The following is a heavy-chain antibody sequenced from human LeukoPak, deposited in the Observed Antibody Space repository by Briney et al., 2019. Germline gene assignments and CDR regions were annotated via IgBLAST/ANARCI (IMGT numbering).Heavy chain of an antibody. D-gene: IGHD5-18*01. CDR2: ISGSGDNT. Sequence: GGSLRLSCTASEFTFSNYAMSWVRQAPGKGLEWVSAISGSGDNTYYADSVKGRFTISRDNSKNTLYLQMNSLRAEDTAVYHCAKDRGYNYGNPLCWGQGTLVTVSS. V-gene: IGHV3-23*01. CDR1: EFTFSNYA. CDR3: AKDRGYNYGNPLC. J-gene: IGHJ4*02.